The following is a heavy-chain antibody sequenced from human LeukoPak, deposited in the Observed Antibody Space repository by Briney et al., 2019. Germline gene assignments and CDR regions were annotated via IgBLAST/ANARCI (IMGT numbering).Heavy chain of an antibody. D-gene: IGHD2-21*01. CDR1: GYSSTNYG. CDR2: IHIYRGNT. V-gene: IGHV1-18*01. CDR3: ARDLFSGDIRFYYYYYMDV. Sequence: ASVKVSCKASGYSSTNYGISWVRQAPGQGLEWKGWIHIYRGNTNYAQKFQGRVTMTTDTSTSTVYMEVRGLRSDDTAMYYCARDLFSGDIRFYYYYYMDVWGKGTTVTVSS. J-gene: IGHJ6*03.